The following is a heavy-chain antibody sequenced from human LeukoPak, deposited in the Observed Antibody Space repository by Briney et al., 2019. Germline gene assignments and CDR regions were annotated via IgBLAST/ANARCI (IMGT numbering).Heavy chain of an antibody. V-gene: IGHV4-59*01. CDR3: ARVGYDRRGYTYHFDY. Sequence: SETLSLTCTVSGGSISSYFWSWIRQPPGKGPEWIGYVSYSGSTNYNPSLKSRVTISVDTSKNQFSLKLSSVTAADTAVYYCARVGYDRRGYTYHFDYWGQGTLVTVSS. CDR1: GGSISSYF. J-gene: IGHJ4*02. D-gene: IGHD3-22*01. CDR2: VSYSGST.